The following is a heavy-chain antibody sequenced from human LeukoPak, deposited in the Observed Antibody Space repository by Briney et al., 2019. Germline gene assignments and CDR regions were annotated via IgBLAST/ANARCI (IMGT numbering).Heavy chain of an antibody. CDR2: VSGSGGIT. Sequence: GGSLRLSCAASGFTFNNYAMNWVRQAPERGLEWVSTVSGSGGITYYADSVKGRFTISRDNSENTVYLQMNSLRAEDTAVYYCAKDTIVVVPNYYYYYYMDVWGKGTTVTVSS. V-gene: IGHV3-23*01. CDR1: GFTFNNYA. CDR3: AKDTIVVVPNYYYYYYMDV. D-gene: IGHD2-15*01. J-gene: IGHJ6*03.